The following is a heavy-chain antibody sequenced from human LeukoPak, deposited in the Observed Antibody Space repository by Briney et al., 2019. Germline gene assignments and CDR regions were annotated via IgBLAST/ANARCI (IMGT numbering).Heavy chain of an antibody. CDR2: ISDSSRTI. Sequence: PGGSLRLSCAASGFIFSAYSMNWVRQTPGKGLEWVAYISDSSRTIYYADSVKGRFTISRDNAEDSLYPQMNSLRDEDTAVYYCGRADQKWFGESMVDYWGQGTLVTVSS. CDR1: GFIFSAYS. CDR3: GRADQKWFGESMVDY. V-gene: IGHV3-48*02. J-gene: IGHJ4*02. D-gene: IGHD3-10*01.